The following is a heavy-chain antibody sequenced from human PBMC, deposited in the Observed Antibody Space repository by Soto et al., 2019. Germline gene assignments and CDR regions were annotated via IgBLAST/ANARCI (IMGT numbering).Heavy chain of an antibody. D-gene: IGHD3-10*01. CDR3: TIPLGDSGYYYYGMDV. CDR2: IKSKTDGGTT. V-gene: IGHV3-15*07. Sequence: PGGSLRLSCAASGFTFSNAWMNWVRQAPGKGLEWVGRIKSKTDGGTTDYAAPVKGRFTISRDDSKNTLYLQMNSLKTEDTAVYYCTIPLGDSGYYYYGMDVWGQGTSVTVSS. CDR1: GFTFSNAW. J-gene: IGHJ6*02.